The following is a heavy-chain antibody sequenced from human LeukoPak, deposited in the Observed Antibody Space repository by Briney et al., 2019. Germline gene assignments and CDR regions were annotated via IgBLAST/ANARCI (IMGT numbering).Heavy chain of an antibody. CDR1: GGSFSGYY. Sequence: SETLSLTCAVYGGSFSGYYWSWIRQPPGKGLEWIGEINHSGSTNYNPSLKSRVTISVDTSQNQFSLKLSSVTAADTAVYCCASGGDYYDSSGFDYWGQGTLVTVSS. CDR3: ASGGDYYDSSGFDY. J-gene: IGHJ4*02. D-gene: IGHD3-22*01. CDR2: INHSGST. V-gene: IGHV4-34*01.